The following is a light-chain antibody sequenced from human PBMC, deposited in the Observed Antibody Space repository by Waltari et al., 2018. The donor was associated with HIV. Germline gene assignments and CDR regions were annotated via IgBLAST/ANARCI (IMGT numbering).Light chain of an antibody. CDR3: LQDHNYPRT. CDR2: AAS. J-gene: IGKJ1*01. V-gene: IGKV1-6*01. Sequence: AIQMTQSPSSLSASVGDRVTITCRASQDIRNELGWYQQKPGKAPKALIFAASTLQSGVPSRFSGSGSGTDFTLTISTVQPEDFATYYCLQDHNYPRTFGQGTRVEVK. CDR1: QDIRNE.